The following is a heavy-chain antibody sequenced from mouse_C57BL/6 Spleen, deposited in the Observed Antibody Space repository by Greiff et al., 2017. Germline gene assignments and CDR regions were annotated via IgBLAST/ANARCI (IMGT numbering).Heavy chain of an antibody. V-gene: IGHV1-4*01. CDR1: GYTFTSYT. CDR2: INPSSGYT. D-gene: IGHD1-1*01. Sequence: VQLQESGAELARPGASVKMSCKASGYTFTSYTMHWVKQRPGQGLEWIGYINPSSGYTKYNQKFKGKATLTADKSSSTAYMQLDSLTSEDSADYYCAREGGYGYGSNLPWFAYWGQGTLVTVSA. CDR3: AREGGYGYGSNLPWFAY. J-gene: IGHJ3*01.